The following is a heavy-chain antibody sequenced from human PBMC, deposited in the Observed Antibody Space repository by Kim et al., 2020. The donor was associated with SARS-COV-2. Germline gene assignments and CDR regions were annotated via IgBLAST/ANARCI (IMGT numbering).Heavy chain of an antibody. CDR1: GYTFTSYA. V-gene: IGHV1-3*01. J-gene: IGHJ4*02. D-gene: IGHD3-22*01. CDR3: ARYRGSYDSSGYFDY. Sequence: ASVKVSCKASGYTFTSYAMHWVRQAPGQRLEWMGWINAGNGNTKYSQKFQGRVTITRDTSASTAYMELSSLRSEDTAVYYCARYRGSYDSSGYFDYWGQGTLVTVSS. CDR2: INAGNGNT.